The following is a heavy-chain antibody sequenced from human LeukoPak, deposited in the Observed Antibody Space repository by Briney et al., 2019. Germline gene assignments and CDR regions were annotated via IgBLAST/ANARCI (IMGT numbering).Heavy chain of an antibody. V-gene: IGHV1-8*01. Sequence: ASVKVSCKASGYTFTSYDINWVRQATGQGLEWMGWMNPDSGNTGYAQKFQGRVTMTRNTSISTAYMELSSLRSEDTAVYYCARTVRYFDWSSLDAFDIWGQGTMVTVSS. CDR2: MNPDSGNT. CDR1: GYTFTSYD. J-gene: IGHJ3*02. CDR3: ARTVRYFDWSSLDAFDI. D-gene: IGHD3-9*01.